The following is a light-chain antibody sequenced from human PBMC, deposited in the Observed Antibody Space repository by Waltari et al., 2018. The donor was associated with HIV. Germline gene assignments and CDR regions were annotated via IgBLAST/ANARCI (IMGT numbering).Light chain of an antibody. Sequence: QSALTQPASVSGSPGQSITISCTGTSSDIGGYNYVSWYKQHPGTAPKLMIYDVSNRPSGVSNRFSGSKSGNTASLTISGLQAEDEADYYCSSYRSGCIWVFGGGTKLTVL. V-gene: IGLV2-14*03. CDR1: SSDIGGYNY. J-gene: IGLJ3*02. CDR3: SSYRSGCIWV. CDR2: DVS.